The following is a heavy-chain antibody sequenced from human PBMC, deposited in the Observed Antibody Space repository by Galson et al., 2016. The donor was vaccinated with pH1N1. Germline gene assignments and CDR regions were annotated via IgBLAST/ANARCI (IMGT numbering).Heavy chain of an antibody. CDR3: ARWRSTLGVTGFDL. CDR1: GYTLTKYY. J-gene: IGHJ4*02. CDR2: INPSGGNT. V-gene: IGHV1-46*03. D-gene: IGHD3-10*01. Sequence: SVKVSCKASGYTLTKYYMHWVRQAPGQGLEWMGIINPSGGNTVYAEKFQGRVTLTSDTSTSIAYIDLSNVRSDDTAVYYCARWRSTLGVTGFDLWGQGTLVTVSS.